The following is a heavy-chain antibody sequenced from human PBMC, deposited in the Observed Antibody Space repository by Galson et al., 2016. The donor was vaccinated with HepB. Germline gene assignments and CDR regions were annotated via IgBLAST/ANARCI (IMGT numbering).Heavy chain of an antibody. CDR1: GYTFTTYA. Sequence: SVKVSCKAPGYTFTTYAFSWVRQAPGQGLEWMGWMSAYNGNTNYAQKFQGKVTMTRDTSTITAFMVLTRLRSDAPAVYYCLKDPRGDSAPPESWGQGTLVTVSS. V-gene: IGHV1-18*01. D-gene: IGHD3-10*01. J-gene: IGHJ5*02. CDR2: MSAYNGNT. CDR3: LKDPRGDSAPPES.